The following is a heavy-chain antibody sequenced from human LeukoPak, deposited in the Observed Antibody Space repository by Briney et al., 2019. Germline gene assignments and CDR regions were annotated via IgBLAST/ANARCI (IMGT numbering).Heavy chain of an antibody. CDR1: GFTFSTYW. CDR2: IKQDGSEK. D-gene: IGHD4-23*01. Sequence: GGSLRLSCAASGFTFSTYWMSWVRQAPGKGLEWVATIKQDGSEKYYVDSLKGRFTISRDNAKNSLYLQMSSLRAEDKAVYYCASAGNTHFDYWGQGTLVTVSS. V-gene: IGHV3-7*01. J-gene: IGHJ4*02. CDR3: ASAGNTHFDY.